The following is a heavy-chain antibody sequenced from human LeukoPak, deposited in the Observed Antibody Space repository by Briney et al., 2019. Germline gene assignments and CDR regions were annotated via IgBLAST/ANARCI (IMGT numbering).Heavy chain of an antibody. V-gene: IGHV3-33*08. Sequence: GGSLRLSCAASGFTISSNYMSWVRQAPGKGLEWVAVIWYDGSNKYYVDSVQGRFTISRDNSKNTLYLQMSSLRAEDTAVYYCARGDYYDSSGYYFPDAFDIWGQGTMVTVSS. CDR1: GFTISSNY. J-gene: IGHJ3*02. CDR2: IWYDGSNK. D-gene: IGHD3-22*01. CDR3: ARGDYYDSSGYYFPDAFDI.